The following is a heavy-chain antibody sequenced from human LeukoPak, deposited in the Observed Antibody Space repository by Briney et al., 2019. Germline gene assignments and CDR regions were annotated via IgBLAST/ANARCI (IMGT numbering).Heavy chain of an antibody. D-gene: IGHD1-26*01. CDR3: ATKLIRSGGVYSGSPRNYYYYMDV. Sequence: GASVKVSCKASGGTFSSYAISWVRQAPGQGLEWMGGIIPIFGTANYAQKFQGRVTITTDESTSTAYMELSSLRSEDTAVYYCATKLIRSGGVYSGSPRNYYYYMDVWGKGTTVTVSS. J-gene: IGHJ6*03. CDR1: GGTFSSYA. V-gene: IGHV1-69*05. CDR2: IIPIFGTA.